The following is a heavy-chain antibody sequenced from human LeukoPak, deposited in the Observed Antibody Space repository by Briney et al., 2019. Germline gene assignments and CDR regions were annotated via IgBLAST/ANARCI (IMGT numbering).Heavy chain of an antibody. Sequence: GGSLRLSCAASGFTLSSYAMHWVRQAPGKGLEWVAVISYDGSNKYYADSVKGRFTISRDNSKNTLYLQMNSLRAEDTAVYYCARAYYYDSSGIYWGQGTLVTVSS. J-gene: IGHJ4*02. D-gene: IGHD3-22*01. V-gene: IGHV3-30*04. CDR1: GFTLSSYA. CDR2: ISYDGSNK. CDR3: ARAYYYDSSGIY.